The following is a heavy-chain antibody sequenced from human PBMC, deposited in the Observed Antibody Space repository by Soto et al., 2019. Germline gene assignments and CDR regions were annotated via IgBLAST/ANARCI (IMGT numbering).Heavy chain of an antibody. J-gene: IGHJ6*02. CDR1: GYRFASYW. CDR2: IYPGDSDT. CDR3: ARQGSSGYYYYGMDV. V-gene: IGHV5-51*01. Sequence: PVESLKISCNGSGYRFASYWIAWVRQVPGRGLEWMGIIYPGDSDTKYSPSFQGLVTMSVDKSTSTAYLQWNSLKAADTAVYYCARQGSSGYYYYGMDVWGQGTTVTV. D-gene: IGHD3-10*01.